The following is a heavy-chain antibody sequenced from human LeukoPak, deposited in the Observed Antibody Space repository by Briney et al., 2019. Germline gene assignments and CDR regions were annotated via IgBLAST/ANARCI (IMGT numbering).Heavy chain of an antibody. D-gene: IGHD6-13*01. Sequence: PSETLSLTCTVSGDFISRYYWSWIRQPPGKGLEWIGYIYYSGSTNYNPSLKSRVTISVDTSKNQFSLKLSSVTAADTAVYYCARCNVYSSSWDYFDYWGQGTLVTVSS. J-gene: IGHJ4*02. V-gene: IGHV4-59*08. CDR2: IYYSGST. CDR3: ARCNVYSSSWDYFDY. CDR1: GDFISRYY.